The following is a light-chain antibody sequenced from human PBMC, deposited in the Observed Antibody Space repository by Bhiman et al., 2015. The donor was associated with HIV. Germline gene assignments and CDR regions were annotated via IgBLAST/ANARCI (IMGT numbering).Light chain of an antibody. Sequence: SSEVTQDPAVSVALGQTVRITCQGDSLRTYYASWYQQKPGQAPVLVIYGNNRRPSGIPDRFSGSSSGNTASLTITGALAEDEADYYCHSRDSSGNYVLFGGGTKLTVL. CDR3: HSRDSSGNYVL. CDR1: SLRTYY. J-gene: IGLJ2*01. V-gene: IGLV3-19*01. CDR2: GNN.